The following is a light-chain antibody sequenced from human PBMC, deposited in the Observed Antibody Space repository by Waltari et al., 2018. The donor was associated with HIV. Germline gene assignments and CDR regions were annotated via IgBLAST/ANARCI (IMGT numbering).Light chain of an antibody. CDR2: KDI. CDR1: ALPKKY. V-gene: IGLV3-25*03. Sequence: SYDLTQTPSLSVSPGQTARINCSRGALPKKYSFWYRQKAGQAPVLLIYKDIERPSGIPGRISGSESGTGITLTISGVQAEDEGDYFCQSTDFDGTWVFGGGTRLTVL. J-gene: IGLJ3*02. CDR3: QSTDFDGTWV.